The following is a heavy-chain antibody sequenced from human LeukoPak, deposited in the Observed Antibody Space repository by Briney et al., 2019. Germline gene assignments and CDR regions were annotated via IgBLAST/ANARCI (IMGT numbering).Heavy chain of an antibody. CDR3: ARGIWSSHKADYYLDH. J-gene: IGHJ4*02. CDR1: GYTFTNYA. CDR2: INAGNGNT. D-gene: IGHD3-3*01. V-gene: IGHV1-3*01. Sequence: ASVKVSCKASGYTFTNYAIHWVRQAPGQRPEWMGWINAGNGNTKYSQRFQGRVTITRDKSANTAYMELSSLRSEDTAVYYCARGIWSSHKADYYLDHWGQGTLATVSS.